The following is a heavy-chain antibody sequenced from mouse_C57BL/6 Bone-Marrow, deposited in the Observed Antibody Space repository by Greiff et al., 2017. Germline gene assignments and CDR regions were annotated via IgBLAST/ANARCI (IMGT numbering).Heavy chain of an antibody. CDR1: GYTFTSSG. CDR2: IYPRSGNT. D-gene: IGHD2-2*01. Sequence: VQLQESGAELARPGASVKLSCKASGYTFTSSGISWVKQRTGQGLEWIGEIYPRSGNTYYNEKFKGKATLTADKSSSTAYMELRSLTSEDSAVYFCASGSMVTSAWFAYWGQGTLVTVSA. CDR3: ASGSMVTSAWFAY. J-gene: IGHJ3*01. V-gene: IGHV1-81*01.